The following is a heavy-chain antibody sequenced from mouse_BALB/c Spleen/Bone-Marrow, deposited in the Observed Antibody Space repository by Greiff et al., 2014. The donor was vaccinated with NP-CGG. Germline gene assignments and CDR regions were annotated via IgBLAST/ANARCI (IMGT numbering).Heavy chain of an antibody. Sequence: QVQLLQSGPELVRPGVSVKISCKGSGYTFTDYAMHWVKQSHAKSLEWIGVISTYSGNTNYNQKFKGKATMTVDKSSSTAYMELARLTSEDSAIYYCASPIYYGNYEGFAYWGQGTLVTVSA. CDR1: GYTFTDYA. CDR3: ASPIYYGNYEGFAY. D-gene: IGHD2-1*01. V-gene: IGHV1-67*01. CDR2: ISTYSGNT. J-gene: IGHJ3*01.